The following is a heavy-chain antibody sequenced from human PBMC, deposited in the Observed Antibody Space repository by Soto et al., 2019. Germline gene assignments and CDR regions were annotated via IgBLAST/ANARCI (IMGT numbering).Heavy chain of an antibody. CDR1: GGSISSSSYY. Sequence: LSLTCTVSGGSISSSSYYWSWIRQPPGKGLEWIGYIYYSGSTNYNPSLKSRVTISVDTSKNQFSLKLSSVTAADTAVYYCARDRDGGFDYWGQGTLVTVSS. CDR2: IYYSGST. D-gene: IGHD3-10*01. J-gene: IGHJ4*02. CDR3: ARDRDGGFDY. V-gene: IGHV4-61*01.